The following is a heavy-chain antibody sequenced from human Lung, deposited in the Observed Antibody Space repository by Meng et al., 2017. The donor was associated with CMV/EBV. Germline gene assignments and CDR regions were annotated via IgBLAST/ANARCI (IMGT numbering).Heavy chain of an antibody. V-gene: IGHV5-51*01. Sequence: KVSCKGSGYRFTSYWIGWVRQMPGKGLDWMGIIYPDDSDTRYSPSFQGQVTISADKSISTAYLQWRSLKASDTAIYYCARLGVTRAVGYYYYAMDVLGQGXTVTVSS. CDR1: GYRFTSYW. CDR3: ARLGVTRAVGYYYYAMDV. D-gene: IGHD4-23*01. CDR2: IYPDDSDT. J-gene: IGHJ6*02.